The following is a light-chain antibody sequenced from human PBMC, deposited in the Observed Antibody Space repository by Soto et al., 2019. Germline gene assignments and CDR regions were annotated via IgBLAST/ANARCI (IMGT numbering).Light chain of an antibody. V-gene: IGLV2-18*02. CDR3: NSSSVSGTYV. Sequence: QSALTQPPSVSGSPGHSVTISCTGTSSDVGSYNRVSWDQQPPGTAPKLIIYEGSTRPSGVPDRFSGSKSGNTAFLTISGRQAEDDADYFCNSSSVSGTYVFGTWTK. CDR2: EGS. J-gene: IGLJ1*01. CDR1: SSDVGSYNR.